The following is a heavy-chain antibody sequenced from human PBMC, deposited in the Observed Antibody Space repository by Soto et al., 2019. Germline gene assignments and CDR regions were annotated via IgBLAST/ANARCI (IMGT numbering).Heavy chain of an antibody. V-gene: IGHV3-30-3*01. Sequence: PGGSLRLSCAASGFTFSSYAMHWVRQAPGKGLEWVAVISYDGSNKYYADSVKGRFTISRDNSKNTLYLQMNSLRAEDTAVYYCAGEILEHIVVGDAFDIWGQGTMVTVSS. D-gene: IGHD2-21*01. CDR1: GFTFSSYA. CDR3: AGEILEHIVVGDAFDI. J-gene: IGHJ3*02. CDR2: ISYDGSNK.